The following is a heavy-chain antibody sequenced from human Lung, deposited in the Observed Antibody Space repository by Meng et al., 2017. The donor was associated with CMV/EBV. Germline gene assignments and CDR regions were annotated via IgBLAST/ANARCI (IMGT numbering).Heavy chain of an antibody. D-gene: IGHD4-11*01. V-gene: IGHV3-48*03. Sequence: GGSXRLXCAASGFTLSSYEMNWVRQAPGKGLEWIAYIGDSGRTLYYADSVKGRFTISSDNAENSLYLQMKSLRVEDTALYYCARDPGWDYSNQPTHYYGMDVWGQGTTVTVSS. CDR3: ARDPGWDYSNQPTHYYGMDV. CDR2: IGDSGRTL. CDR1: GFTLSSYE. J-gene: IGHJ6*02.